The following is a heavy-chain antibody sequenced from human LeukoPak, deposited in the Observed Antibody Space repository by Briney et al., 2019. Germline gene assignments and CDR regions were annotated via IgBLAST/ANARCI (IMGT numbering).Heavy chain of an antibody. Sequence: QSGGSLRLSCAASGFTFSSYAMSWARQAPGKGLEWVSAISGSGGSTYYADSVKGRFTISRDNSKNTLYLQMNSLRAEDTAVYYCARDPLGWEPSSYFDYWGQGTLVTVSS. CDR3: ARDPLGWEPSSYFDY. CDR2: ISGSGGST. D-gene: IGHD1-26*01. J-gene: IGHJ4*02. V-gene: IGHV3-23*01. CDR1: GFTFSSYA.